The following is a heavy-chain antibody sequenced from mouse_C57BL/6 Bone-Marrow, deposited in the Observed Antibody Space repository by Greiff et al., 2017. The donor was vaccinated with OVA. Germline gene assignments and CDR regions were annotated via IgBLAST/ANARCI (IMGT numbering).Heavy chain of an antibody. J-gene: IGHJ4*01. CDR2: IYPGDGDT. CDR3: ANYDYDAMDY. Sequence: QVQLQQSGPELVKPGASVKISCKASGYAFSSSWMNWVKQRPGKGLEWIGRIYPGDGDTNYNGKFKGKATLTADKSSSTAYMQLSSLTSEDSAVYCCANYDYDAMDYWGQGTSVTVSS. V-gene: IGHV1-82*01. CDR1: GYAFSSSW.